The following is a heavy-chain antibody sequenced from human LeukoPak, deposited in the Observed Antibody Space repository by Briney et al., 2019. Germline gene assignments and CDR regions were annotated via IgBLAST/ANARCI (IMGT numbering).Heavy chain of an antibody. J-gene: IGHJ5*02. CDR1: GFTVSSNY. CDR2: IYSGGST. Sequence: GGSLRLSCAASGFTVSSNYMSWVRQAPGKGLEWVSVIYSGGSTYYADSVKGRFTISRDNSKNTLYLQMNSLRAEDTAVYYCAKQSGTRATWFDPWGQGTLVTVSS. D-gene: IGHD3-10*01. CDR3: AKQSGTRATWFDP. V-gene: IGHV3-66*04.